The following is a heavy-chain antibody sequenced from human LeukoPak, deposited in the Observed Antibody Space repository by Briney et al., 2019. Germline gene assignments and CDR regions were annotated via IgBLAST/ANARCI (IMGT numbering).Heavy chain of an antibody. D-gene: IGHD3-9*01. CDR3: ARAPDYDISLYYYMDV. V-gene: IGHV4-59*01. Sequence: SETLSLTCTASGGSISSYYWSWIRQPPGKGLEWIGYIYYSGSTNYNPSLKSRVTISVDTSKNQFSLKLSSVTAADTAVYYCARAPDYDISLYYYMDVWGKGTTVTISS. J-gene: IGHJ6*03. CDR1: GGSISSYY. CDR2: IYYSGST.